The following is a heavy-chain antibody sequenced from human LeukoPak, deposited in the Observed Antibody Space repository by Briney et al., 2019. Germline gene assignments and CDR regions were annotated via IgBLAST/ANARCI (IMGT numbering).Heavy chain of an antibody. CDR3: ARGSVDLTGYYRLDY. J-gene: IGHJ4*02. D-gene: IGHD3-9*01. CDR1: GGTFSSYA. V-gene: IGHV1-69*13. CDR2: IIPIFGTA. Sequence: ASVKVSCKASGGTFSSYAISWVRQAPGQGLEWMGGIIPIFGTANYAQKFQGRVTITADESTGTAYMELSSLRSEDTAVYYCARGSVDLTGYYRLDYWGQGTLVTVSS.